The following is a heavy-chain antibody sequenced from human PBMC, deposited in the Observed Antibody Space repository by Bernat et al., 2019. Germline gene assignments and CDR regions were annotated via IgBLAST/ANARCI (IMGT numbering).Heavy chain of an antibody. J-gene: IGHJ3*02. Sequence: EVQLVESGGGLVKPGGSLRLSCAASGFTFSSYSMNWVRQAPGKGLEWVSSISSSSSYIYYADSVKGRFTISRDNAKNSLYLQMNSLRAEDTAVYYCARDTYYYGSGSHPTPDAFDIWGQGTMVTVSS. CDR2: ISSSSSYI. V-gene: IGHV3-21*01. CDR1: GFTFSSYS. CDR3: ARDTYYYGSGSHPTPDAFDI. D-gene: IGHD3-10*01.